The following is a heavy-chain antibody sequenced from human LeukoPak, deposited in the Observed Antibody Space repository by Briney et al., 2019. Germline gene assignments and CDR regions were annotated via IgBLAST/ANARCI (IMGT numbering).Heavy chain of an antibody. CDR3: AKMLVRVTNSTADY. CDR1: GFTFSTYG. V-gene: IGHV3-30*02. CDR2: IRYDGSNK. Sequence: TGGSLRLSCAASGFTFSTYGIHWVRQAPGKGLEWVAFIRYDGSNKYYADSVKGRFTISKDNSKNTLFLQMNSLRPEDTAVYYCAKMLVRVTNSTADYWGQGTLFTVSS. D-gene: IGHD4-17*01. J-gene: IGHJ4*02.